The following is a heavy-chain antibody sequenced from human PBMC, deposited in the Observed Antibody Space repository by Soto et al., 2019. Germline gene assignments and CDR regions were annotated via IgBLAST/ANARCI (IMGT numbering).Heavy chain of an antibody. Sequence: EVQLLESGGGLVQPGGSLRLSCAASGFTFSSYAMSWVRQAPGKGLEWVSAISGSGGSTYYADSVKGRFTISRDNSKNTLYLQMTSLRAEDTAVYYCAKLNNPWLVLGLFDYWGQGTLVTVSS. D-gene: IGHD6-19*01. J-gene: IGHJ4*02. CDR1: GFTFSSYA. CDR3: AKLNNPWLVLGLFDY. V-gene: IGHV3-23*01. CDR2: ISGSGGST.